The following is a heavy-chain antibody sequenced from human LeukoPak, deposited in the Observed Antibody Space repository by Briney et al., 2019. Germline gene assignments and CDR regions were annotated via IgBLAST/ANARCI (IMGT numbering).Heavy chain of an antibody. D-gene: IGHD3-3*01. V-gene: IGHV1-3*04. CDR3: ARDRSAWRFYYFDY. CDR2: INTGNGNT. CDR1: GYTFTSRA. Sequence: ASVKVSCKTSGYTFTSRALHWVRLAPGPRLEWMGWINTGNGNTKYSQTFQDRVTITRDPSASTADMELSSLRSEDTAVYYRARDRSAWRFYYFDYWGQGTLVTVSS. J-gene: IGHJ4*02.